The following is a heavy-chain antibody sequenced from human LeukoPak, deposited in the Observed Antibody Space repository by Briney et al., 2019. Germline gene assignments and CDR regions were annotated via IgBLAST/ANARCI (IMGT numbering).Heavy chain of an antibody. V-gene: IGHV1-2*02. Sequence: ASVKVSCKASGYTFTGYYMHWVRQAPGQGLEWMGWINPGSGRTNYAQKFQGRVTMTRDTSISTAYMELSRLRSDDPAVYYCARGGELRYFHWLSPFDYWGQGTLVTVSS. CDR3: ARGGELRYFHWLSPFDY. CDR1: GYTFTGYY. D-gene: IGHD3-9*01. J-gene: IGHJ4*02. CDR2: INPGSGRT.